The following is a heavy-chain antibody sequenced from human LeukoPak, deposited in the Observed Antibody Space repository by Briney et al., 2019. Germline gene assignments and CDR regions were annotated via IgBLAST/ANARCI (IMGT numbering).Heavy chain of an antibody. J-gene: IGHJ4*02. Sequence: ASVKVSCTASGYTFTSYYMHWVRQAPGQGLEWMGIINPSGGSTSYPQKFQGRVTMTRDTSTMTVYMELTSLRSEDTAVYYCVRERERGTYFIWGQGTLVTVSS. D-gene: IGHD3-10*01. CDR2: INPSGGST. CDR1: GYTFTSYY. V-gene: IGHV1-46*01. CDR3: VRERERGTYFI.